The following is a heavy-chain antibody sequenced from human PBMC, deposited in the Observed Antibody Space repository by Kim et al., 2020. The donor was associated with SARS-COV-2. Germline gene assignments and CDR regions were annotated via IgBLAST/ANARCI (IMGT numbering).Heavy chain of an antibody. CDR1: GFTFSSYG. Sequence: GGSLRLSCAASGFTFSSYGMHWVRQAPGKGLEWVAVIWYDGSNKYYADSVKGRFTISRDNSKNTLHLQMNSLRAEDTAVYYCAKGWIQLWSPFDYWGQGT. CDR3: AKGWIQLWSPFDY. J-gene: IGHJ4*02. V-gene: IGHV3-33*06. D-gene: IGHD5-18*01. CDR2: IWYDGSNK.